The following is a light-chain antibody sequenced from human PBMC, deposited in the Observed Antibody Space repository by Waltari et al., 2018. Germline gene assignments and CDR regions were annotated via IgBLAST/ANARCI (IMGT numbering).Light chain of an antibody. CDR3: QQYNSYSET. CDR1: QSISSW. CDR2: KAS. V-gene: IGKV1-5*03. Sequence: CRASQSISSWLAWYQHKPGKAPKLLIYKASSLESGVPSRFSGSGSGTEFTLTISSLQPDDFATYYCQQYNSYSETFGQGTKLEIK. J-gene: IGKJ2*01.